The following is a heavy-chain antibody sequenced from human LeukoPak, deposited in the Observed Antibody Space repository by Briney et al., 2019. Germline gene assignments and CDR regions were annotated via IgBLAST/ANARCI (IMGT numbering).Heavy chain of an antibody. D-gene: IGHD3-22*01. CDR3: ARVADDSSGYIFDY. CDR2: INPNSGGT. V-gene: IGHV1-2*02. J-gene: IGHJ4*02. CDR1: GYTFTGYY. Sequence: ASVKVSCKASGYTFTGYYMHWVRQAPGQGLEWMGWINPNSGGTNYAQKFQGRVTMTRDTSISTAYMELSRLRSDDTAVYYCARVADDSSGYIFDYWGQGTLDTVSS.